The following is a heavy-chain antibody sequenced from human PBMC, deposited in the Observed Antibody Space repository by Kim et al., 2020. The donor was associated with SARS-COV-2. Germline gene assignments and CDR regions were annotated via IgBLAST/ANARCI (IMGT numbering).Heavy chain of an antibody. CDR3: ARGVFTSRIAAADKGLDY. CDR1: GGSISSYY. D-gene: IGHD6-13*01. V-gene: IGHV4-59*01. J-gene: IGHJ4*02. CDR2: IYYSGST. Sequence: SETLSLTCTVSGGSISSYYWSWIRQPPGKGLEWIGYIYYSGSTNYNPSLKSRVTISVDTSKNQFSLKLSSVTAADTAVYYCARGVFTSRIAAADKGLDYWGQGTLVTVSS.